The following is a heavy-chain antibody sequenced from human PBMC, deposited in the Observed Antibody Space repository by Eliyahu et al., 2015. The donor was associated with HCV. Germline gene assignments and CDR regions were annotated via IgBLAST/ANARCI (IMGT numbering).Heavy chain of an antibody. CDR3: AKEAFSGVGARLDY. CDR2: XSGSGGST. Sequence: EVXLLESGGGLVXPGGSLRLSCAXXGFTFSSXAMPWVRQAPGKGLGWVSAXSGSGGSTYYTDSVKGRFTISRDNSKNSLYLQMNSLRAEDTAVYYCAKEAFSGVGARLDYWGQGTLVSVSS. CDR1: GFTFSSXA. V-gene: IGHV3-23*01. D-gene: IGHD1-26*01. J-gene: IGHJ4*02.